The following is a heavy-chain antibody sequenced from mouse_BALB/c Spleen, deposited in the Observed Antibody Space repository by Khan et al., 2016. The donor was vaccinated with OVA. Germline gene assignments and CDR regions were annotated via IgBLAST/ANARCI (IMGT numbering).Heavy chain of an antibody. J-gene: IGHJ1*01. Sequence: VQLQQSGPGLVAPSQSLAITCTVSGFSLTSYGVYWVRQPPGKGLEWLGVIWAGGSTTYNSALMSRLSICTDNSKSQASSKMNSLQTDDAAMYYCARASGYYGSSWYFDVWGAGTPVTVSS. CDR3: ARASGYYGSSWYFDV. CDR1: GFSLTSYG. D-gene: IGHD1-1*01. V-gene: IGHV2-9*02. CDR2: IWAGGST.